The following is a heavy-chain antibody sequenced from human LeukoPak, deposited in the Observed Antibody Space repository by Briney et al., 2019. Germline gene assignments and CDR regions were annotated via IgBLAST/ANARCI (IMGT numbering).Heavy chain of an antibody. J-gene: IGHJ4*02. V-gene: IGHV3-15*01. D-gene: IGHD6-13*01. CDR3: TIEGYSSSWYFDY. Sequence: GGSLRLSCAASGFTFSNAWMSWVRQAPGKGLEWVGRINSKTDGGTTDYAAPVKGRFTISRDDSKNTLYLQMNSLKTEDTAVYYCTIEGYSSSWYFDYWGQGTLVTVSS. CDR1: GFTFSNAW. CDR2: INSKTDGGTT.